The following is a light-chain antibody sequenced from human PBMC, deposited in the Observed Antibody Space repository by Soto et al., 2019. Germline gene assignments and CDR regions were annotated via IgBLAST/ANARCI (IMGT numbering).Light chain of an antibody. CDR2: DVS. CDR1: SSDIGHYNY. Sequence: QSALTQPASVSGSPGQSITMSCTGTSSDIGHYNYVSWYQQHPGKAPKVLIYDVSNRPSGVSNRFSGSKSGYTASLTISGLQAEDEADYYCSSFTSSSTPYVFGTGTKLTVL. CDR3: SSFTSSSTPYV. V-gene: IGLV2-14*01. J-gene: IGLJ1*01.